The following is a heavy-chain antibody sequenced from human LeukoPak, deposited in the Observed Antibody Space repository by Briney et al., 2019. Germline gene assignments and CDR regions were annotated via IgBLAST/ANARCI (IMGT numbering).Heavy chain of an antibody. D-gene: IGHD3-22*01. V-gene: IGHV1-3*01. Sequence: GASVKVSCKASGYTFTSYAMHWVRQAPGQRLEWMGWINAGNGNTKYSQEFQGRVTMTTDTSTSTAYMELRSLRSDDTAVYYCARGSSARYYYDRSGYYRGAFDYWGQGTLVTVSS. CDR3: ARGSSARYYYDRSGYYRGAFDY. CDR2: INAGNGNT. J-gene: IGHJ4*02. CDR1: GYTFTSYA.